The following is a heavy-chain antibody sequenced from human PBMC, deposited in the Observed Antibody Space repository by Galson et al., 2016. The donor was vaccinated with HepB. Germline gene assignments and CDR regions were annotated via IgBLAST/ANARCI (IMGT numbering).Heavy chain of an antibody. CDR1: GFTFSTYG. CDR2: LWNDGTTK. J-gene: IGHJ6*02. Sequence: SLRLSCAASGFTFSTYGMHWVRQAPGKGLEWVAVLWNDGTTKHYADSVKGRFTISGDNSQNTLYLQMDSLRAEDTAVYYCARDANRNKIYYYYVMDVWGQGTTVTVSS. V-gene: IGHV3-33*01. CDR3: ARDANRNKIYYYYVMDV. D-gene: IGHD1-14*01.